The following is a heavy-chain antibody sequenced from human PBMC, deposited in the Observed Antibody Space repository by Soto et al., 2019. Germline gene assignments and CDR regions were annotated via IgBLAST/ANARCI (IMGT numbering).Heavy chain of an antibody. CDR1: GFTFSSFS. Sequence: GGSLRLSCAASGFTFSSFSMNWVRQAPGKGLEWVSYISTSSTIYYADSVRGRFTISRDNAKNSLYLQMNSLRAEDTAVYYCARDSNYYGSGGGGVDYWGQGTLVTVSS. CDR2: ISTSSTI. V-gene: IGHV3-48*01. D-gene: IGHD3-10*01. CDR3: ARDSNYYGSGGGGVDY. J-gene: IGHJ4*02.